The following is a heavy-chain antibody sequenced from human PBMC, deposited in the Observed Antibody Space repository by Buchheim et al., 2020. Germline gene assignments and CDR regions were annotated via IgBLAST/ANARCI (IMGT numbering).Heavy chain of an antibody. V-gene: IGHV1-69*06. D-gene: IGHD3-16*01. Sequence: QLVQSGAEVKRPGSSVKVSCRASGGTFSSAVIGWVRHAPGHGLEWMGGIIPVFGTLNYAQKFQGRLSIAADRSTSTVYMELSSLTSDDTAVYSCARGDDLWGRGTL. J-gene: IGHJ2*01. CDR2: IIPVFGTL. CDR1: GGTFSSAV. CDR3: ARGDDL.